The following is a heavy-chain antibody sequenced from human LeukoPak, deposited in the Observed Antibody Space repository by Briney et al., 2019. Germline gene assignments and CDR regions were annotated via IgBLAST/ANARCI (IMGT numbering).Heavy chain of an antibody. D-gene: IGHD3-10*01. CDR3: ARNGLWFGELVYYYYYMDV. J-gene: IGHJ6*03. Sequence: PGGSLRLYCAASGFTFSDYYMSWIRQAPGKGLEWVSYISSSGSTIYYADSVKGRFTISRDNAKNSLYLQMNSLRAEDTAVYYCARNGLWFGELVYYYYYMDVWGKGTTVTVSS. V-gene: IGHV3-11*04. CDR1: GFTFSDYY. CDR2: ISSSGSTI.